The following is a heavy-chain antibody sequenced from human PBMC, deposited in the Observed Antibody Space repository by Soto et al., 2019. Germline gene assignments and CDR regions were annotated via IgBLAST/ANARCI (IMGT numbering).Heavy chain of an antibody. J-gene: IGHJ4*02. V-gene: IGHV3-48*01. CDR3: AKDLLLTEAFDY. Sequence: PGGSLRLSCATSGFAFNLYSMNWVRQAPGKGLEWISYIGNNTNSVYYADSVKGRFTISRDNSKNTLYLQMNSLRAEDTAVYYCAKDLLLTEAFDYWGQGTLVTVSS. CDR2: IGNNTNSV. CDR1: GFAFNLYS.